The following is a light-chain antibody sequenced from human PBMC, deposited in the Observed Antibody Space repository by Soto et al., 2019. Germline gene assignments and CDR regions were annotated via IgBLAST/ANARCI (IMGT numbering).Light chain of an antibody. CDR2: EVS. CDR1: SSDVGAHNY. J-gene: IGLJ1*01. V-gene: IGLV2-8*01. Sequence: QSALTQPPSASGSPRQSVTIPCTGTSSDVGAHNYVSWYQVHPGKAPKLMIYEVSKRPSGVPDRFSGSKSGNTASLTVSGLQADDEADYYCSSYAASNNYVFGTGTKLTVL. CDR3: SSYAASNNYV.